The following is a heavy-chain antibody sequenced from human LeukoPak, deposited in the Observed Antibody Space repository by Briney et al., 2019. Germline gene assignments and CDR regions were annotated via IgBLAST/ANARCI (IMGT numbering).Heavy chain of an antibody. Sequence: PSETLSLTCTVSGGSISSRGYYWSWIRQHPGKGLEWIGHIYYSGSTYYNPSLKSRVTTSIDTSKNQFSLKLSSVTAADTAVYYCASGSNGLYDGSYYWGQGTLVTVSS. D-gene: IGHD1-26*01. V-gene: IGHV4-31*03. J-gene: IGHJ4*02. CDR3: ASGSNGLYDGSYY. CDR1: GGSISSRGYY. CDR2: IYYSGST.